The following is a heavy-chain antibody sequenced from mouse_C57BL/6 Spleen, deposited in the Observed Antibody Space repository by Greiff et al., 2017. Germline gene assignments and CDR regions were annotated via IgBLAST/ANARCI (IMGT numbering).Heavy chain of an antibody. CDR1: GFTFTSYW. D-gene: IGHD1-1*02. CDR2: INPSNGGS. Sequence: QVQLQQPGTELVKPGASVKLSCMASGFTFTSYWMHWVKQRPGQGLEWIGNINPSNGGSKYNEKFKIKATLTVDKSSSTAYMQLSSLTSEDSAVYYCARSDYGNAMDYWGQGTSVTVSS. V-gene: IGHV1-53*01. CDR3: ARSDYGNAMDY. J-gene: IGHJ4*01.